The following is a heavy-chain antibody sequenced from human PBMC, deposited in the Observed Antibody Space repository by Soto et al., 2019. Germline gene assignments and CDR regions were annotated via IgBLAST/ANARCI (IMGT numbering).Heavy chain of an antibody. Sequence: EGQVLESGGGLVQPGESLRLSCEASGFIFSTYAMSWVRQAPGKGLEWLSGITGSGTVTYYRDSVKGRFTISRDNSKNTLFLRLNRVRMDDTAMYYCAKGIFGEFDAWGQGTLVTVSS. CDR2: ITGSGTVT. J-gene: IGHJ5*02. V-gene: IGHV3-23*01. D-gene: IGHD3-3*01. CDR3: AKGIFGEFDA. CDR1: GFIFSTYA.